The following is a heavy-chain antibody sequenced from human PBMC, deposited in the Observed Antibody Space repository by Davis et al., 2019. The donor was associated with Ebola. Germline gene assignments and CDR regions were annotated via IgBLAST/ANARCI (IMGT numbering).Heavy chain of an antibody. V-gene: IGHV7-4-1*02. CDR2: INFNTGSP. CDR1: GYSFTTYA. Sequence: AASVKVSCKASGYSFTTYAINWVRHAPGQGLQWMGWINFNTGSPTYAQGFTVRFVFSFDTSVSTAYLQISSLKAEDSAIYYCARSSYSWYFSGMDVWGKGTTVTVSS. J-gene: IGHJ6*04. CDR3: ARSSYSWYFSGMDV. D-gene: IGHD6-13*01.